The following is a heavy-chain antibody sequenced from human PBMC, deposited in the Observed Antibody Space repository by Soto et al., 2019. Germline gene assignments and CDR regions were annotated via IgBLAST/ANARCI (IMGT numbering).Heavy chain of an antibody. V-gene: IGHV3-7*04. D-gene: IGHD1-26*01. Sequence: GGSLRLSCAASGFTVSSNYMNWVRQAPGKGLEWVAHTNQDGSQKYYVDSVKGRFTIFRDNAKNSLSLQMNSLRADDTAVYYCSGGVGDAVWGQGTQVTVSS. CDR2: TNQDGSQK. CDR3: SGGVGDAV. J-gene: IGHJ4*02. CDR1: GFTVSSNY.